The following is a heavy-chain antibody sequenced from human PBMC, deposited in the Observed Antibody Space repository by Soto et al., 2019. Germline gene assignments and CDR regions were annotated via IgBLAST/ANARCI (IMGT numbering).Heavy chain of an antibody. D-gene: IGHD3-10*01. V-gene: IGHV3-53*01. J-gene: IGHJ4*02. Sequence: EVQLVESGGGLIQPGGSLRLSCAVSGFTVSNNYMSWVRQAPGKGLEGVSVIYSGGYTAYGDSVKGRFTISRDNSKKPQCFKMKNRGAGATGVYFWRRRRGGGGYWGQGTLVTVSS. CDR3: RRRRGGGGY. CDR1: GFTVSNNY. CDR2: IYSGGYT.